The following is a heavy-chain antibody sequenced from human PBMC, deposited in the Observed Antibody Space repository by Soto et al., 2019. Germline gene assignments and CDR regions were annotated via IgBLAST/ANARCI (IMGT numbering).Heavy chain of an antibody. V-gene: IGHV1-8*01. J-gene: IGHJ5*02. CDR2: RNPNSGNT. CDR3: AGGHATLLRFFNWFDP. CDR1: GYTFTSYD. Sequence: ASVKVSCKASGYTFTSYDINWVRQATGQGLEWMGWRNPNSGNTGYAQKFQGRVTMTRNTSKRTAYIELSSLSSEDTVVYYVAGGHATLLRFFNWFDPWGQGTLVTVSS. D-gene: IGHD3-3*01.